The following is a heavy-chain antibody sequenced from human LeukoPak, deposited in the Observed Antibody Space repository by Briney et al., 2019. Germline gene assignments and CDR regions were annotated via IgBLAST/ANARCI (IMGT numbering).Heavy chain of an antibody. Sequence: ASVKVSCKASGYTFTSYYMHWVRQAPGQGLEWMGIINPSGGSTSYAQKFQGRVTMTRDMSTSTVYMELSSLRSEDTAVYYCARGGYCSSTSCYGRIWYYYYYMDVWGKGTTVTVSS. J-gene: IGHJ6*03. V-gene: IGHV1-46*01. D-gene: IGHD2-2*01. CDR2: INPSGGST. CDR3: ARGGYCSSTSCYGRIWYYYYYMDV. CDR1: GYTFTSYY.